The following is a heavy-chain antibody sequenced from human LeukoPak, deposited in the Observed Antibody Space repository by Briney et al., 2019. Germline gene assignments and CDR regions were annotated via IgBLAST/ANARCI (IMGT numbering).Heavy chain of an antibody. Sequence: SGPALVKPTQTLTLTCTFSGFSLSTSGMCVTWIRQTPGKALEWLARIDWSGDKYYNKSLKTRLTISKDTSKNQVVLTMTNMDPVDTATYYCARTPETYCYDDSGYYYRGYFDFWGQGALVTVSS. CDR2: IDWSGDK. J-gene: IGHJ4*02. CDR1: GFSLSTSGMC. CDR3: ARTPETYCYDDSGYYYRGYFDF. D-gene: IGHD3-22*01. V-gene: IGHV2-70*11.